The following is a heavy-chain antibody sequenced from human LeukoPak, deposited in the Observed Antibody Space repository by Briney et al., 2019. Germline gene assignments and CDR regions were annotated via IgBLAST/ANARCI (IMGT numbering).Heavy chain of an antibody. V-gene: IGHV3-7*01. CDR3: ARGARRDGDYFDY. CDR2: IKQDGSEK. D-gene: IGHD5-24*01. CDR1: GFTFSSYW. J-gene: IGHJ4*02. Sequence: GGSLRLSCAASGFTFSSYWMSWVRQAPGKGPEWVANIKQDGSEKYYVDSVKGRFTISRDNAKNSLYLQMNSLRAEDTAVYYCARGARRDGDYFDYWGQGTLVTVSS.